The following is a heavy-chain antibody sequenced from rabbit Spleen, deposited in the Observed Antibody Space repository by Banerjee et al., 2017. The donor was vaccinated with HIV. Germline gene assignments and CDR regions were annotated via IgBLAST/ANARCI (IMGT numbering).Heavy chain of an antibody. CDR2: VWVGPTVGT. Sequence: QEQLVESGGGLVQPEGSLTLTCTASGFSFSSSYYMCWVRQAPGKGLEWIVCVWVGPTVGTYYANWAKGRFTISKASSTTVTLQMTSLTVADTATYFCARDTGTSFSSYGMDLWGPGTLVTVS. D-gene: IGHD7-1*01. V-gene: IGHV1S45*01. J-gene: IGHJ6*01. CDR1: GFSFSSSYY. CDR3: ARDTGTSFSSYGMDL.